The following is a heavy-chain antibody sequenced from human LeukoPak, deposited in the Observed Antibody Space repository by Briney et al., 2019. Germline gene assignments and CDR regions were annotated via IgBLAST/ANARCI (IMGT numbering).Heavy chain of an antibody. J-gene: IGHJ4*02. V-gene: IGHV3-7*01. CDR2: IKQDGSEK. Sequence: PGGSLRLSCAASGFTFSSYWMSWVRQAPAKGLEWVANIKQDGSEKYYVDSVKGRFTISRDNAKNSLYLQMNSLRAEDTAVYYCASPIAAAGIDYWGQGTLVTVSS. CDR1: GFTFSSYW. D-gene: IGHD6-13*01. CDR3: ASPIAAAGIDY.